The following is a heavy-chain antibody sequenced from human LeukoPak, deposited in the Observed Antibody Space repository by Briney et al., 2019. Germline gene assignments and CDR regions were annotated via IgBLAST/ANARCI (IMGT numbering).Heavy chain of an antibody. J-gene: IGHJ4*01. CDR2: ISWNSNSV. Sequence: GGSLRLSCSASGFTFEEFAMHWVRHAPGKGLEWVSGISWNSNSVGYADSVKDRFTLSRDNANNALHLEMNSLRDEDTAVYYCAKGFRSYYYDSSCYLDHWGQGTLVSVSS. D-gene: IGHD3-22*01. CDR3: AKGFRSYYYDSSCYLDH. V-gene: IGHV3-9*01. CDR1: GFTFEEFA.